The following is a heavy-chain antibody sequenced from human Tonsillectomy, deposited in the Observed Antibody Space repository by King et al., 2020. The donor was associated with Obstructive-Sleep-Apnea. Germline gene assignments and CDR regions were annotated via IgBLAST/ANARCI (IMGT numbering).Heavy chain of an antibody. V-gene: IGHV4-34*01. CDR3: ARGGYDSSGYYYFAEYFQH. J-gene: IGHJ1*01. CDR2: INHSGST. CDR1: GGSFSGYY. Sequence: VQLQQWGAGLLKPSETLSLTCAVYGGSFSGYYWSWIRQPPGKGLEGIGEINHSGSTNYNPSLTSRFTISVDTSTNQFSLKLSSVTAADTAVYYCARGGYDSSGYYYFAEYFQHWGQGTLVTVSS. D-gene: IGHD3-22*01.